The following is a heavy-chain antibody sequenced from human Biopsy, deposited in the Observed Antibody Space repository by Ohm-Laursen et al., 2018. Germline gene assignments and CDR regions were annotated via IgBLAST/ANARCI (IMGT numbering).Heavy chain of an antibody. Sequence: SETLSLTCAVSGGSISSYYWNWIRQPPGKGLEWVGYIYYSGSTNYNPSLKSRVTISVDTSMNQISLRLQSVTAADTAIYYCARDRGYYSDRTVPGYFDLWGRGTLVTVSS. J-gene: IGHJ2*01. CDR2: IYYSGST. V-gene: IGHV4-59*01. CDR1: GGSISSYY. D-gene: IGHD3-22*01. CDR3: ARDRGYYSDRTVPGYFDL.